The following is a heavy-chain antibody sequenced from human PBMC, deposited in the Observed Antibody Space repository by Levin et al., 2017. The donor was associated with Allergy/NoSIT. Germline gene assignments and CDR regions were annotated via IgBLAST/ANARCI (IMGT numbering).Heavy chain of an antibody. D-gene: IGHD6-6*01. J-gene: IGHJ5*02. Sequence: LGASVKVSCKASGYIFTDYYIHWVRQAPGLGLEWMGWVNPSNGGTKYAQKFQGRVTMTRDTSISTAYMDLTSLRYDDTAIYFCARLDSTATVITTRPDNWFDPWGQGTLVTVSS. CDR1: GYIFTDYY. V-gene: IGHV1-2*03. CDR3: ARLDSTATVITTRPDNWFDP. CDR2: VNPSNGGT.